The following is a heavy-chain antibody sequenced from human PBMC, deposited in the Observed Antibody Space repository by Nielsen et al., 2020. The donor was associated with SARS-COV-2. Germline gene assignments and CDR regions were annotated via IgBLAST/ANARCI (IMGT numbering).Heavy chain of an antibody. CDR2: IYYSGST. CDR3: ARSFGDYEGGTYYYYYGMDV. D-gene: IGHD4-17*01. Sequence: SETLSLTCTVSGGSISTYYWNWIRQPPGKGLEWIGYIYYSGSTKYNPSLKSRVTVSLDTSKNQFSLKLSSATAADTAVYYCARSFGDYEGGTYYYYYGMDVWAKGPRSPSP. J-gene: IGHJ6*02. CDR1: GGSISTYY. V-gene: IGHV4-59*01.